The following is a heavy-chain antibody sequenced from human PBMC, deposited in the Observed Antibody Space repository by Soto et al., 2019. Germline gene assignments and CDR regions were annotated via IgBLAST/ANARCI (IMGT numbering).Heavy chain of an antibody. Sequence: QLQLRESGPGLVQPSGTRSLTCDVSGDSLTNNHWWSWVRQAPGKGLEWIGEIWHTGRPNYNPSLKSRVAISIDKSKNQLSLKLSSVTAADTAVYYCVRDYRTGCSSINCYMHWGQGTLVTVSS. CDR2: IWHTGRP. CDR1: GDSLTNNHW. CDR3: VRDYRTGCSSINCYMH. D-gene: IGHD2-15*01. J-gene: IGHJ4*02. V-gene: IGHV4-4*02.